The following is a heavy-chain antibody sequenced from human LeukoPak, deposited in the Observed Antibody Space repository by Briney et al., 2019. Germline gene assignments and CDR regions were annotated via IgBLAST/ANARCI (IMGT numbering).Heavy chain of an antibody. Sequence: GASVKVSCKASGYTFTGYYMHWVRQAPGQGLEWMGWINPNSGGTNYAQKFQGRVTMTRDTSISTAYMELSRLRSDDTAVYYCARDGHRRYYYGSSGREDVFDIWGQGTMVTVSS. CDR1: GYTFTGYY. CDR3: ARDGHRRYYYGSSGREDVFDI. V-gene: IGHV1-2*02. CDR2: INPNSGGT. J-gene: IGHJ3*02. D-gene: IGHD3-22*01.